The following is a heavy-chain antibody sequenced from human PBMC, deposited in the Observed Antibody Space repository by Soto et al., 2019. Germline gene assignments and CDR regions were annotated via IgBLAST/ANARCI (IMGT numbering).Heavy chain of an antibody. CDR2: INAGNGNT. V-gene: IGHV1-3*01. J-gene: IGHJ6*02. CDR1: GYTFTSYA. Sequence: ASVKVSCTASGYTFTSYAMHWVRQAPGQRLEWMGWINAGNGNTKYSQMFQGRFTISRDDSKSIAYLQMNSLKTEDTAVYYCTRDQPYYDILTGYSSDYYYGMDVRGQGTTVTVSS. CDR3: TRDQPYYDILTGYSSDYYYGMDV. D-gene: IGHD3-9*01.